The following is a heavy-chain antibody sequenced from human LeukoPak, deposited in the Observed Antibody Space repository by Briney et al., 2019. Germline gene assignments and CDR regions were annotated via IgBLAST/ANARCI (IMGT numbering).Heavy chain of an antibody. CDR1: GFTFSSYA. Sequence: GGSLRLSCSACGFTFSSYAMSWVRQAPWKGLEWVSAISGSGGSTYYADSVKGRFTISRDNSKNTLYLQMNSLRAEDTAVYYCAKDIGSDDSSGYYYSPFHYWGQGTLVTVSS. V-gene: IGHV3-23*01. D-gene: IGHD3-22*01. CDR2: ISGSGGST. J-gene: IGHJ4*02. CDR3: AKDIGSDDSSGYYYSPFHY.